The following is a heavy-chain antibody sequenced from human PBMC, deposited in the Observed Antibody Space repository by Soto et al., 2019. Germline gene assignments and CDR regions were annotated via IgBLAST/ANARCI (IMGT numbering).Heavy chain of an antibody. J-gene: IGHJ6*02. Sequence: PGGSLRLSCAASGFTFSSYSMNWVRQAPGKGLEWVSYISSSSSTIYYADSVKGRFTISRDNAKNSLYLQMNSLRDEDTAVYYCASSGYDFWSGYYRDYYYGMDVWGQGTTVTVSS. CDR3: ASSGYDFWSGYYRDYYYGMDV. V-gene: IGHV3-48*02. CDR2: ISSSSSTI. CDR1: GFTFSSYS. D-gene: IGHD3-3*01.